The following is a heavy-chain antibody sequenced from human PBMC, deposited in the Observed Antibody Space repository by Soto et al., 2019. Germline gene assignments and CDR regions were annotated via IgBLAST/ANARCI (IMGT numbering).Heavy chain of an antibody. CDR2: ISYDGSNK. V-gene: IGHV3-30-3*01. D-gene: IGHD1-26*01. Sequence: GGSLRLSCAASGFTFSSYAMHWVRQAPGKGLEWVAVISYDGSNKYYADSVKGRFTISRDNSKNTLYLQMNSLRAEDTAVYYCVKRAWELPHYDYWGQGTLVTVSS. J-gene: IGHJ4*02. CDR3: VKRAWELPHYDY. CDR1: GFTFSSYA.